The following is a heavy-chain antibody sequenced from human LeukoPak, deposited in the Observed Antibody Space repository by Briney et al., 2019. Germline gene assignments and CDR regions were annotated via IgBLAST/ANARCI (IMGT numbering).Heavy chain of an antibody. J-gene: IGHJ3*02. CDR3: ATYRRAFDI. Sequence: GGSLRLSCAASGFTVSSNYMTWVRQAPGKGLEWVSNIHSDGNTYYADSVKGRFTISRDNSKNTLYLQMNSLRAEDTAVYYCATYRRAFDIWGQGTMVTVSS. CDR2: IHSDGNT. D-gene: IGHD3-16*02. CDR1: GFTVSSNY. V-gene: IGHV3-53*01.